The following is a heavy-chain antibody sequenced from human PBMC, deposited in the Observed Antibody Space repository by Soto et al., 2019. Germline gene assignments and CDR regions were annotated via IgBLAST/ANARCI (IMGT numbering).Heavy chain of an antibody. J-gene: IGHJ4*02. D-gene: IGHD3-9*01. CDR2: IWHDGSNK. V-gene: IGHV3-33*01. CDR1: GFTFSSYG. Sequence: GGSLRLSCAASGFTFSSYGMHWVRQAPGKGLEWVAVIWHDGSNKYYADSVKGRFTISRDNSKNTLYLQMNSLRAEDTAVYYCARDRADILTGYPDYFDYWGQGTLVTVSS. CDR3: ARDRADILTGYPDYFDY.